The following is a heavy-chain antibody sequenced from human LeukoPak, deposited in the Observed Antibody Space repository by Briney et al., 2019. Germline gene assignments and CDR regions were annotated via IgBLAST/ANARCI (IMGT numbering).Heavy chain of an antibody. CDR1: GFTVSSNY. D-gene: IGHD4/OR15-4a*01. J-gene: IGHJ4*02. Sequence: GGSLRLSCAASGFTVSSNYMSWVRQAPGKGLEWVSVIYSGGGRYYADSVKGRFTISRDNSKNTLYLQMNSLRAEDTAVYYCARRAGAYSHPYDYWGQGTLVTVSS. CDR3: ARRAGAYSHPYDY. V-gene: IGHV3-53*01. CDR2: IYSGGGR.